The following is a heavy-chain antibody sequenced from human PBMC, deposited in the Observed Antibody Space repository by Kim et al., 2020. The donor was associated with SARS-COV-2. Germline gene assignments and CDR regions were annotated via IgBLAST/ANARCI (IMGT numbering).Heavy chain of an antibody. CDR3: ARVPRYCSSTSCHRGNWFDP. CDR1: GDSVSSNSAA. D-gene: IGHD2-2*01. Sequence: SQTLSLTCAISGDSVSSNSAAWNWIRQSPSRGLEWLGRTYYRSKWYNDYAVSVKSRITINPDTSKNQFSLQLNSVTPEDTAVYYCARVPRYCSSTSCHRGNWFDPWGQGTLVTVSS. V-gene: IGHV6-1*01. CDR2: TYYRSKWYN. J-gene: IGHJ5*02.